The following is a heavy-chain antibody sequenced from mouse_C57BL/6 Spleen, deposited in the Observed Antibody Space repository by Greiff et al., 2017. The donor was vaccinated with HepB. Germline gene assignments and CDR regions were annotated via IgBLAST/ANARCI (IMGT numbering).Heavy chain of an antibody. V-gene: IGHV1-64*01. CDR1: GYTFTSYW. Sequence: VQLQQSGAELVKPGASVKLSCKASGYTFTSYWMHWVKQRPGQGLEWIGMIHPNSGSTNYNEKFKSKATLTVDKSSSTAYMQLSSLTSEDSAVYYCARSWDGRIDYWGQGTTLTVSS. CDR2: IHPNSGST. D-gene: IGHD4-1*01. J-gene: IGHJ2*01. CDR3: ARSWDGRIDY.